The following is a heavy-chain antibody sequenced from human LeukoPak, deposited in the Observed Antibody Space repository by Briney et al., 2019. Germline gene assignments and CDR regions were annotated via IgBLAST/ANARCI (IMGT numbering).Heavy chain of an antibody. D-gene: IGHD2-15*01. V-gene: IGHV4-34*01. Sequence: SETLSLTCTISGGSISSYYWSWIRQPPGKGLEWIGEINHSGSTNYNPSLKSRVTISVDTSKNQFSLKLSSVTAADTAVYYCARSVVVVAATPGSQEGVDAFDIWGQGTMVTVSS. CDR3: ARSVVVVAATPGSQEGVDAFDI. CDR2: INHSGST. J-gene: IGHJ3*02. CDR1: GGSISSYY.